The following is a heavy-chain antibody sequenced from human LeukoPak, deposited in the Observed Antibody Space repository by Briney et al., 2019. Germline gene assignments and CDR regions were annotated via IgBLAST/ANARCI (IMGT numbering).Heavy chain of an antibody. CDR2: ISYDGSNK. J-gene: IGHJ4*02. CDR3: AKEGAYSSGWYNGYFDY. CDR1: GFTFSSYW. Sequence: GGSLRLSCAASGFTFSSYWMSWVRQAPGKGLEWVAVISYDGSNKYYADSVKGRFTISRDNSKNTLYLQMNSLRAEDTAVYYCAKEGAYSSGWYNGYFDYWGQGTLVTVSS. D-gene: IGHD6-19*01. V-gene: IGHV3-30*18.